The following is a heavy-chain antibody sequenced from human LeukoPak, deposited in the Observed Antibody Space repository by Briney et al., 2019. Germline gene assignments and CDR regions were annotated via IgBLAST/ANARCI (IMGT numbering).Heavy chain of an antibody. D-gene: IGHD3-9*01. Sequence: ASVKDSCKASGYTFTSYGISWVRQAPRQGLECMGWISAYNGNTNYAQKLQGRVTMTTDTSTSTADMALRSPRSDDTAVYYCARTLTEIDTWGQGTLVTVSS. CDR1: GYTFTSYG. CDR3: ARTLTEIDT. V-gene: IGHV1-18*01. CDR2: ISAYNGNT. J-gene: IGHJ5*02.